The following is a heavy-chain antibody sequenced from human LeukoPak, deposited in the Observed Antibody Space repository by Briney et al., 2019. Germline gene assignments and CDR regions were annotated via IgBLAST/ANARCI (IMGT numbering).Heavy chain of an antibody. D-gene: IGHD3-22*01. CDR1: GGSISSSSYY. J-gene: IGHJ4*02. CDR2: IYYSGST. Sequence: SETLSLTCTVSGGSISSSSYYWGWIRQPPGKGLEWIGSIYYSGSTYYNPSLKSRVTISVDTSKNQFSLKLSSVTAADTAVYYCARVLDYYDSSGYYYDPERYFDYGGKGTLVTVSS. CDR3: ARVLDYYDSSGYYYDPERYFDY. V-gene: IGHV4-39*07.